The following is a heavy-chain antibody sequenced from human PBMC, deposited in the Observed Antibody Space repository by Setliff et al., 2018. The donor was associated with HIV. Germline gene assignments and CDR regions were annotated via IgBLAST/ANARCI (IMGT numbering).Heavy chain of an antibody. CDR3: MRGSGLTPGSYLGDY. D-gene: IGHD1-26*01. CDR2: IYRSGDT. Sequence: KTSETLSLTCTVPGGSISTYYWSWIRQPAGKGLEWIGRIYRSGDTFYNPSLKSRVTLSMDTSQNQFSLRLNSVTAADTAVYYCMRGSGLTPGSYLGDYWGQGIRVTVSA. J-gene: IGHJ4*02. V-gene: IGHV4-4*07. CDR1: GGSISTYY.